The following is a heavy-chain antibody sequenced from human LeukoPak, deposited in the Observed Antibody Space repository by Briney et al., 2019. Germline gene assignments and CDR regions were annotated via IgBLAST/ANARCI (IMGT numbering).Heavy chain of an antibody. CDR3: ARIGGRYYDFWSGYSDY. J-gene: IGHJ4*02. CDR1: GGSFSGYY. CDR2: INHSGST. V-gene: IGHV4-34*01. D-gene: IGHD3-3*01. Sequence: PAETLSLTCAVYGGSFSGYYWSWVRQPPGKGLEWIGEINHSGSTNYNPPLKSRVTISVDTSKNQFSLKLSSVTAADTAVYYCARIGGRYYDFWSGYSDYWGQGTLVTVSS.